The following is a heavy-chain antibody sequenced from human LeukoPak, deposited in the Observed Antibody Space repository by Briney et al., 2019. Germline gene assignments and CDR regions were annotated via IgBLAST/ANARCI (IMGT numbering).Heavy chain of an antibody. J-gene: IGHJ4*02. V-gene: IGHV4/OR15-8*02. Sequence: SETLSLACVEPGGSGSGTNWWSWVRQPPGQGLEWIGEISLAGQTNFNPSLNGRVTISLDKSINQLSMHLASLTSADTYTYFCSKESRPFWHFGHWGQGTLVIVSS. CDR1: GGSGSGTNW. CDR3: SKESRPFWHFGH. D-gene: IGHD3-3*02. CDR2: ISLAGQT.